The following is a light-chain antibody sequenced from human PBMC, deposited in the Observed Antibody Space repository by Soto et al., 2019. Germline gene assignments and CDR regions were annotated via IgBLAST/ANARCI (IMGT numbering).Light chain of an antibody. CDR2: QAS. V-gene: IGKV1-5*03. J-gene: IGKJ2*01. Sequence: DIQMTQSPSTLSASVGDRVTITCRASQSISSWLAWYQQKPGKAPKLLIYQASYLESGVPSRFSGSASGTDFTLTISSLQPDDFATYSCQQYKSYPYTFGQETKVEIK. CDR3: QQYKSYPYT. CDR1: QSISSW.